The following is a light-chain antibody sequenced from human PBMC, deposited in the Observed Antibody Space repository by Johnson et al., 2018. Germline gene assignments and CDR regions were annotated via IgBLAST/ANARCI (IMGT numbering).Light chain of an antibody. J-gene: IGLJ1*01. CDR3: GKWDSSLDAGNF. V-gene: IGLV1-51*02. CDR1: SSNIGNNY. Sequence: QSVLTQPPSVSAAPGQKVTISCSGSSSNIGNNYVSWYQQLPGTAPKLLIYENNKRPSGIPDRFSGSKSGTSATLGITGLQTGDEADHYCGKWDSSLDAGNFFRTGTKVTVL. CDR2: ENN.